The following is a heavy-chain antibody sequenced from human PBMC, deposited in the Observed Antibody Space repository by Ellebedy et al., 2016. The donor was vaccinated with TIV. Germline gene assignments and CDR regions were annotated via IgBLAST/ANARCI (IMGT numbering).Heavy chain of an antibody. V-gene: IGHV3-7*01. Sequence: GESLKISCAASGFTFSSFAMLWARQAPGKGLEWVANIKQDGSEKYYVDSVKGRFTISRDNAKNSLYLQMNSLRAEDTAVYYCARGVYAFVPWGQGTLVTVSS. CDR2: IKQDGSEK. CDR1: GFTFSSFA. J-gene: IGHJ5*02. D-gene: IGHD2-8*01. CDR3: ARGVYAFVP.